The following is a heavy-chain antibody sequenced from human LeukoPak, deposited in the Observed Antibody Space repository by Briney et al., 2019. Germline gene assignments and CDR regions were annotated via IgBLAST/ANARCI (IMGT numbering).Heavy chain of an antibody. CDR3: ASYGSGSYYYGMDV. CDR1: GGSISSSNW. V-gene: IGHV4-4*02. CDR2: IYHSGST. Sequence: ASETLSLTCAVSGGSISSSNWWSWVRQPPGKGPEWIGEIYHSGSTNYNPSLKSRVTISVDKSKNQFSLKLSSVTAADTAVYYCASYGSGSYYYGMDVWGKGTTVTVSP. J-gene: IGHJ6*04. D-gene: IGHD3-10*01.